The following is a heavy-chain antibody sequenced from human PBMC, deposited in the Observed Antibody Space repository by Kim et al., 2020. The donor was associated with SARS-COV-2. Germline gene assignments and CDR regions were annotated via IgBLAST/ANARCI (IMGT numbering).Heavy chain of an antibody. V-gene: IGHV4-59*01. D-gene: IGHD5-12*01. Sequence: SETLSLTCTVSGGSISSYYWSWIRQPPGKGLEWIGYIYYSGSTNYNPSLKSRVTISVDTSKNQFSLKLSSVTAADTAVYYCARSKGGYDLYYFDYWGQGT. CDR1: GGSISSYY. CDR3: ARSKGGYDLYYFDY. CDR2: IYYSGST. J-gene: IGHJ4*02.